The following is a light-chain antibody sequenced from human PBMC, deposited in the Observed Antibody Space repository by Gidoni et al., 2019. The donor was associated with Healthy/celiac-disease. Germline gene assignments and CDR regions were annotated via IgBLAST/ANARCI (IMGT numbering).Light chain of an antibody. CDR1: QSISSN. Sequence: DIVMTQSPTTLSVSPGERATLSCRASQSISSNLAWYQQKPGQAPRLLIYGASTRATGIPARFSGSGSGTEFTLTISSLQSEDFAVYHCQQYSNWPLTFXGXTKVEVK. J-gene: IGKJ4*01. CDR3: QQYSNWPLT. CDR2: GAS. V-gene: IGKV3-15*01.